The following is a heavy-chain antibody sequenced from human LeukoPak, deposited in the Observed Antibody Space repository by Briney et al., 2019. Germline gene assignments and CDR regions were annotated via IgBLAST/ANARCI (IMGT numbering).Heavy chain of an antibody. CDR3: AKDADDYGDSYFDY. D-gene: IGHD4-17*01. CDR1: GFSFHNYG. Sequence: GGSLRLSCAASGFSFHNYGMPWVRQAPGEGLEWVAAIWFDGTHEFYVDSVKGRFTISRDNSKNTLYLQMNTLRAEDTAVYYCAKDADDYGDSYFDYWGHGTLVTVSS. CDR2: IWFDGTHE. V-gene: IGHV3-33*06. J-gene: IGHJ4*01.